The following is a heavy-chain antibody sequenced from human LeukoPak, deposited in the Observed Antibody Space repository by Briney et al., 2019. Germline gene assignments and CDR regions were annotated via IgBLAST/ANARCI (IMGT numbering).Heavy chain of an antibody. Sequence: PSETLSLTCAVYGGSFSGYYWSWIRQPPGKGLEWIGEINHSGSTNYNPSLKSRVTISVDTSKNQFSLKLSSVTAADTAVYCCARGLMDDSSGPAYDYWGQGTLVTVSS. CDR3: ARGLMDDSSGPAYDY. J-gene: IGHJ4*02. D-gene: IGHD3-22*01. CDR1: GGSFSGYY. V-gene: IGHV4-34*01. CDR2: INHSGST.